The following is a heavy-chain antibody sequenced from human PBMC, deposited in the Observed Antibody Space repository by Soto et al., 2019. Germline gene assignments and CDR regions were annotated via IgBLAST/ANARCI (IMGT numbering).Heavy chain of an antibody. Sequence: QVLLVQSSAEGKKPGSSVKVSCMASGGTFTSTAFSWVRQAPGQGLEWMGGIIPVLGTPNYAQKFQARLTTTADASTTTVHIELSSLRSDDTAVYYCASSAGLDHLLNYYGLNVWGQGTTVTVSS. CDR2: IIPVLGTP. J-gene: IGHJ6*02. CDR3: ASSAGLDHLLNYYGLNV. V-gene: IGHV1-69*01. CDR1: GGTFTSTA. D-gene: IGHD6-13*01.